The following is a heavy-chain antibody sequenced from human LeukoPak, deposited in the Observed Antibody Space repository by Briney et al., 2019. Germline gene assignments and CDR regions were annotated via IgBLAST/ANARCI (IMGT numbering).Heavy chain of an antibody. CDR1: GYSVINGYY. J-gene: IGHJ4*02. CDR2: VYHSGST. Sequence: PSETLSLTCTVSGYSVINGYYWGWIRPPPGKGLEWVASVYHSGSTNYSPSLKGRVTISLDMSKNQLSLKLTSVTAADTAAYYCARGNNGYDVWGQGNLVTVAS. CDR3: ARGNNGYDV. D-gene: IGHD5-12*01. V-gene: IGHV4-38-2*02.